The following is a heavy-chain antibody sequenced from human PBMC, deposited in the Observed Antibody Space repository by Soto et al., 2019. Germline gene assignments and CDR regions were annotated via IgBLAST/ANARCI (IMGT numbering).Heavy chain of an antibody. Sequence: QVHLVQSGGELKKPGASVKVSCRASGNSFSSYVISWVRQAPGQGLEWMGWISASNGDTNYAQKFQGRVSMTTDTATNTAYMEVRSLTSDDTAVYYCARRGDSGDYARQMDVWGKGTPVTVSS. CDR3: ARRGDSGDYARQMDV. J-gene: IGHJ6*04. V-gene: IGHV1-18*01. CDR1: GNSFSSYV. CDR2: ISASNGDT. D-gene: IGHD4-17*01.